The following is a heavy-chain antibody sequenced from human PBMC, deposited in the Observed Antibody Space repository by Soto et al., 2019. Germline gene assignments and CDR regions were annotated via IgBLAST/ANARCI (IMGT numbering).Heavy chain of an antibody. J-gene: IGHJ3*01. Sequence: QVHLEQWGAGLLKHSETLSLTCAIYNSSLGAFHWTWIRQPPGKGLEWIGELIHGGSTNYNPSLKSRVTFSLDTSKSQFSLHVMSVTAADTAVYYCARSPLSYDYVRQTWREVGDSIDVWGRGTSVTVSS. CDR1: NSSLGAFH. V-gene: IGHV4-34*02. CDR2: LIHGGST. CDR3: ARSPLSYDYVRQTWREVGDSIDV. D-gene: IGHD3-10*02.